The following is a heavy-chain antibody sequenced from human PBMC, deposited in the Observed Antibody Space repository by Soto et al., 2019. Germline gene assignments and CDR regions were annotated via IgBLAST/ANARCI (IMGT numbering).Heavy chain of an antibody. D-gene: IGHD2-15*01. CDR2: ISAYNGNT. J-gene: IGHJ6*02. CDR3: AGYCSCCSCYSHYYYGMDV. CDR1: GYTFTSYG. Sequence: ASVKVSCKASGYTFTSYGISWVRQAPGQGLEWMGWISAYNGNTNYAQKLQGRVTMTTDTSTSTAYMELRSLRSDDTAVYYCAGYCSCCSCYSHYYYGMDVWGQGTTVTVSS. V-gene: IGHV1-18*01.